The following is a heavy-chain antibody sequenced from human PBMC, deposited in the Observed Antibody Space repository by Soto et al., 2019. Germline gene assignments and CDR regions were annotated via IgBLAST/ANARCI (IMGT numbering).Heavy chain of an antibody. Sequence: SETLSLTCTVSGGSISSGDYYWSWIRQPPGKGLEWIGYIYYSGSTYYNPSLKSRVTISVDTSKNQFSLKLSSVTAADTAVYYCARDGSGYDPFDYWGQGTLVTVSS. V-gene: IGHV4-30-4*01. CDR2: IYYSGST. CDR3: ARDGSGYDPFDY. CDR1: GGSISSGDYY. D-gene: IGHD5-12*01. J-gene: IGHJ4*02.